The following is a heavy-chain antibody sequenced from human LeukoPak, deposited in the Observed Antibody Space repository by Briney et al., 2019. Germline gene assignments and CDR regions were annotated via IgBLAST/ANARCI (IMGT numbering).Heavy chain of an antibody. Sequence: GGSLRLSCVASGFTFSNYWMSWVRQAPGKGLEWVANIKQDESEKYYVDSVKGRFTFSRDNAKNSFHLQMNSLRGEDTAVYYCARIGGVWYFDLWGRGTLVTVSS. CDR1: GFTFSNYW. V-gene: IGHV3-7*01. J-gene: IGHJ2*01. D-gene: IGHD4-23*01. CDR2: IKQDESEK. CDR3: ARIGGVWYFDL.